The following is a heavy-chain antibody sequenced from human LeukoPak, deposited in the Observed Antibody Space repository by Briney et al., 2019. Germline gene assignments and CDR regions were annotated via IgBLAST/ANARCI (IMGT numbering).Heavy chain of an antibody. CDR3: ATSGIGHYYFDF. D-gene: IGHD3-3*01. CDR1: GFTFSSYS. Sequence: GGSLRLSCAASGFTFSSYSMNWVRQAPGKGLEWVSYISSSSSTIYYADSVKGRFTISRDNAKNSLYLQMNSLRVEDTAVYYCATSGIGHYYFDFWGQGALVTVSS. CDR2: ISSSSSTI. J-gene: IGHJ4*02. V-gene: IGHV3-48*01.